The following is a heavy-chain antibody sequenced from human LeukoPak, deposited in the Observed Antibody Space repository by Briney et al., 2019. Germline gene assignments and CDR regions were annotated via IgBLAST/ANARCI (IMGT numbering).Heavy chain of an antibody. CDR1: GGSVSSGSYY. Sequence: SETLSLTCTVSGGSVSSGSYYWSWIRQPPGRGLEWIGYMYYSGRTNYNPSLKSRVTISVDTSKNQFSLKLSSVTAADTAVYYCARYCSSTSCSDNAFDIWGQGTMVTVSS. J-gene: IGHJ3*02. CDR2: MYYSGRT. D-gene: IGHD2-2*01. CDR3: ARYCSSTSCSDNAFDI. V-gene: IGHV4-61*01.